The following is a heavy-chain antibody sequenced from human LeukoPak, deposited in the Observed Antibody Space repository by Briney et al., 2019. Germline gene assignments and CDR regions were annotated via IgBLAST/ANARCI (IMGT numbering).Heavy chain of an antibody. D-gene: IGHD1-26*01. CDR1: GFTFSSYA. CDR2: ISGSDGST. V-gene: IGHV3-23*01. J-gene: IGHJ4*02. CDR3: ARAGSIRFDY. Sequence: GGSLRLSCAASGFTFSSYAMSWVRQAPGKGLEWVSGISGSDGSTYYADSAKGRFTISRDNSKNTLYLQMNSLRAEDTAVYYCARAGSIRFDYWGQGTLVTVSS.